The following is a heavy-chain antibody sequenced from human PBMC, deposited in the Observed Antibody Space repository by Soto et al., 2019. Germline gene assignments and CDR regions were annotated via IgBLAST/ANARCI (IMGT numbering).Heavy chain of an antibody. CDR1: GFTFSSYS. CDR2: ISSSSSAI. D-gene: IGHD2-15*01. Sequence: EVQLVESGGGLVQPGGSLRLSCAASGFTFSSYSMNWVRQAPGKGLEWVSYISSSSSAIYYADSVKGRFTISRDNAKNSLYLQMNSLRPEDTAVYYCARDEGIVVVVAAPPSPFDYWGQGTLVTVSS. CDR3: ARDEGIVVVVAAPPSPFDY. J-gene: IGHJ4*02. V-gene: IGHV3-48*01.